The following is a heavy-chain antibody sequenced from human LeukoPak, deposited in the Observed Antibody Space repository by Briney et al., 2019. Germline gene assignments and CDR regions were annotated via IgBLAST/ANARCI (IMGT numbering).Heavy chain of an antibody. J-gene: IGHJ6*03. CDR1: GGSISSSSYY. Sequence: SETLSLTCTVSGGSISSSSYYWGWIRQPPGKGLGWIGSIYYSGSTYYNPSLKSRVTISVDTSKNQFSLKLSSVTAADTAVYYCARGGRYCSSTSCLGYMDVWGKGTTVTVSS. D-gene: IGHD2-2*01. CDR2: IYYSGST. CDR3: ARGGRYCSSTSCLGYMDV. V-gene: IGHV4-39*07.